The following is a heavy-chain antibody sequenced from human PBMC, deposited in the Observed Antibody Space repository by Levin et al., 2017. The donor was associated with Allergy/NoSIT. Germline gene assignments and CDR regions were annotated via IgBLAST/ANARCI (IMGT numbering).Heavy chain of an antibody. CDR3: ARDGGYQIYDFWSGYYTNWFDP. CDR1: GYTFTSYG. V-gene: IGHV1-18*01. CDR2: ISAYNGNT. J-gene: IGHJ5*02. D-gene: IGHD3-3*01. Sequence: ASVKVSCKASGYTFTSYGISWVRQAPGQGLEWMGWISAYNGNTNYAQKLQGRVTMTTDTSTSTAYMELRSLRSDDTAVYYYARDGGYQIYDFWSGYYTNWFDPWGQGTLVTVSS.